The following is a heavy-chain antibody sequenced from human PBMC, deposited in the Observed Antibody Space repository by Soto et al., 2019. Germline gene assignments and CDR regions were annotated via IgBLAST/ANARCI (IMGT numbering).Heavy chain of an antibody. Sequence: SETLSLTCTVSGGSISSYYWGWIRQPPGKGLEWIGYIYYSGSTNYNPSLKSRVTISVDTSKNQFSLKLSSVTAADTAVYYCARGETRYYYGSGSYPYYMDVWGKGTTVTVSS. D-gene: IGHD3-10*01. CDR3: ARGETRYYYGSGSYPYYMDV. J-gene: IGHJ6*03. V-gene: IGHV4-59*01. CDR2: IYYSGST. CDR1: GGSISSYY.